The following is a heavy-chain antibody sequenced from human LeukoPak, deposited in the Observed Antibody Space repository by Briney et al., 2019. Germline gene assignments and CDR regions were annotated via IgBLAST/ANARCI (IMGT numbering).Heavy chain of an antibody. CDR2: VSSSSSTI. D-gene: IGHD3-9*01. CDR3: AKGPKRYNILTGYFVIETAFDI. Sequence: GGSLRLSCAASGFTFSSYSMNWVRQAPGKGLEWVSYVSSSSSTIYYADSVKGRFTISRDNSKNTLYLQMNSLRAEDTAVYYCAKGPKRYNILTGYFVIETAFDIWGQGTMVTVSS. V-gene: IGHV3-48*01. CDR1: GFTFSSYS. J-gene: IGHJ3*02.